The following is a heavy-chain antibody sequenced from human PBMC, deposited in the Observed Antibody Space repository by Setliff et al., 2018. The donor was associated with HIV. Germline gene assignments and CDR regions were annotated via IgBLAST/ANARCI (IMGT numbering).Heavy chain of an antibody. CDR1: GGSFNILG. CDR2: IIPVVDAP. Sequence: ASVKVSCKASGGSFNILGSTWVRQAPGQGLEWVGGIIPVVDAPIYAQRFQGRVVITADKSTGTAYTQLSSLKFKDTAVYYCATRGGQLYFYGMDVWGQGTTVTVSS. D-gene: IGHD1-1*01. J-gene: IGHJ6*02. CDR3: ATRGGQLYFYGMDV. V-gene: IGHV1-69*06.